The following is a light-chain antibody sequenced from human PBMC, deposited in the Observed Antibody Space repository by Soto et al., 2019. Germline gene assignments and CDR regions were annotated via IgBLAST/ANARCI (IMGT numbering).Light chain of an antibody. CDR2: DVS. CDR3: SSYTTSNTLV. V-gene: IGLV2-14*03. CDR1: TNDVGAYNH. J-gene: IGLJ3*02. Sequence: QSALTQPASVSGSPGQSIAISCTGTTNDVGAYNHVCWYQQYPGKAPKLMIYDVSIRPSGDFDRFFGSKSGNTASLTISGLQAEDEAYYYCSSYTTSNTLVFGGGTKLTVL.